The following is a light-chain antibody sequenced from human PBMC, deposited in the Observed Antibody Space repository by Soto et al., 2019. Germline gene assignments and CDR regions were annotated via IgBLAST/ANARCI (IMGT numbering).Light chain of an antibody. CDR2: EVS. J-gene: IGLJ1*01. V-gene: IGLV2-14*01. CDR3: SSYTTSYTLV. Sequence: QSALTQPASVSGSPGQSITISCTGTSSDVGDYKYVSWYQKHPGKAPKALIYEVSNRPSGVSNRFSGSKSGNTASLTISGLQAEDEADYYCSSYTTSYTLVFGPGTKLTVL. CDR1: SSDVGDYKY.